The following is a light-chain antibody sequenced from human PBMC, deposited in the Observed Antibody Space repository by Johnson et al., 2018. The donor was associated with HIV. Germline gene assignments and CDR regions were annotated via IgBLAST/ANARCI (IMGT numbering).Light chain of an antibody. V-gene: IGLV1-51*02. J-gene: IGLJ1*01. Sequence: QSVLTQPPSVSAAPGQMVSISCSGSCSNIGKNYVSWYQQFPGTAPKLLIHENNKRPSGIPDRFSGSKYGTSATLGITGLQTGDDADYYCGTWDSTLRTGFFGTGTKVTVL. CDR3: GTWDSTLRTGF. CDR2: ENN. CDR1: CSNIGKNY.